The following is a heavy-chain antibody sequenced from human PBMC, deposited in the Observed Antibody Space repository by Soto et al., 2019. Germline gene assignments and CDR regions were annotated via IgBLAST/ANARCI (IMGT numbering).Heavy chain of an antibody. J-gene: IGHJ4*02. D-gene: IGHD2-21*02. CDR2: IHPSGGGS. V-gene: IGHV1-46*02. CDR3: ARGGHIAVVTASFDY. CDR1: GYTLNTYY. Sequence: GASVKVSCKPSGYTLNTYYLHWVRQAPGQGLEWMGIIHPSGGGSTYAQKFLGRVTITRDTSTSTVFMELSSLRSADTAVYYCARGGHIAVVTASFDYWGQGTLVTVS.